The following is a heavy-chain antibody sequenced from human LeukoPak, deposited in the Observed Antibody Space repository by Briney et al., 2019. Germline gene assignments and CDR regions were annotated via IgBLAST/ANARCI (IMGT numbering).Heavy chain of an antibody. CDR2: ISGSGGST. CDR3: ARGVDTAMVPPDY. J-gene: IGHJ4*02. Sequence: GGSLRLSCAASGFTYSSYAMSWVRQAPGKGLEWVSAISGSGGSTYYADSVKGRFTISRDNSKNTLYLQMNSLRAEDTAVYYCARGVDTAMVPPDYWGQGTLVTVSS. V-gene: IGHV3-23*01. CDR1: GFTYSSYA. D-gene: IGHD5-18*01.